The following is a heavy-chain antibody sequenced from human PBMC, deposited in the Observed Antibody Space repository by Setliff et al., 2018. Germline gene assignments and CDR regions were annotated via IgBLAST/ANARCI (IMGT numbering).Heavy chain of an antibody. V-gene: IGHV1-69*05. CDR2: INPIFGTT. J-gene: IGHJ6*03. D-gene: IGHD5-18*01. CDR1: GGSFSNHG. CDR3: AREGVDTRSSTDYRYYMDV. Sequence: SVKVSCKASGGSFSNHGFTWVRQAPGQGLEWMGGINPIFGTTTYGQKFQGRVSITTDKSTTTAYMQLSSLTSDDTAVYYCAREGVDTRSSTDYRYYMDVWGKGTTVTVSS.